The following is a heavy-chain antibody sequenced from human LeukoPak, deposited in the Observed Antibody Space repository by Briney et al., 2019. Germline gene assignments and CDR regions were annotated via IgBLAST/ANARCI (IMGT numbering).Heavy chain of an antibody. Sequence: SETLSLTCTVSGGSISSSSYYWGWIRQPPGKGLEWVGSIYYSGSTYYNPSLKSRVTISVDTSKNQFSLKLSSVTAADTAVYYCARHFLVVVVLAAINDWYFDPWGRGTLVTVSS. J-gene: IGHJ2*01. V-gene: IGHV4-39*01. CDR1: GGSISSSSYY. CDR2: IYYSGST. D-gene: IGHD2-2*01. CDR3: ARHFLVVVVLAAINDWYFDP.